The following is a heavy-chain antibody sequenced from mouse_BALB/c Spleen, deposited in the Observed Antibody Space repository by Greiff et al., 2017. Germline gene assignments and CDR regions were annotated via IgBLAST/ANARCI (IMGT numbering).Heavy chain of an antibody. CDR2: ISYDGSN. V-gene: IGHV3-6*02. CDR1: GYSITSGYY. Sequence: EVKLVDSGPGLVKPSQSLSLTCSVTGYSITSGYYWNWIRQFPGNKLEWMGYISYDGSNNYNPSLKNRISITRDTSKNQFFLKLNSVTTEDTATYYCATADYDETWFAYWGQGTLVTVSA. J-gene: IGHJ3*01. CDR3: ATADYDETWFAY. D-gene: IGHD2-4*01.